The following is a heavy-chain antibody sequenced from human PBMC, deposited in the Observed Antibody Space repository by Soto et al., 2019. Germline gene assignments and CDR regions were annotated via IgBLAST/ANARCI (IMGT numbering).Heavy chain of an antibody. D-gene: IGHD3-3*01. CDR2: ISAYSGNT. CDR1: GYTFTSFD. CDR3: ASHKADFWSGHYFGTLDY. Sequence: GASVKVSCKASGYTFTSFDISWVRQAPGEGLEWMRWISAYSGNTNYAQKLQGRVTMTTDTSTSTAYMELRSLRFDDTAVYYCASHKADFWSGHYFGTLDYWGLGTLVTVSS. V-gene: IGHV1-18*01. J-gene: IGHJ4*02.